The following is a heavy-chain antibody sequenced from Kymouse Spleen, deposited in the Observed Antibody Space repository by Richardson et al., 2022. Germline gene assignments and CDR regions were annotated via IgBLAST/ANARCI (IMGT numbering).Heavy chain of an antibody. CDR3: ARGNYGSGSYYLDY. CDR1: GGSFSGYY. CDR2: INHSGST. Sequence: QVQLQQWGAGLLKPSETLSLTCAVYGGSFSGYYWSWIRQPPGKGLEWIGEINHSGSTNYNPSLKSRVTISVDTSKNQFSLKLSSVTAADTAVYYCARGNYGSGSYYLDYWGQGTLVTVSS. D-gene: IGHD3-10*01. V-gene: IGHV4-34*01. J-gene: IGHJ4*02.